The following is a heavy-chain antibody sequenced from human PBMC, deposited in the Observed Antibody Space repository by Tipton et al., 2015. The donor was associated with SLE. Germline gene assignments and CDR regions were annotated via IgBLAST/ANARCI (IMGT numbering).Heavy chain of an antibody. D-gene: IGHD2-15*01. CDR1: AFRFSSYW. CDR2: IKEDGSEK. J-gene: IGHJ4*02. V-gene: IGHV3-7*01. Sequence: SLRLSCAASAFRFSSYWMNWVRQGPGKGLEWVTSIKEDGSEKYYVDSVKGRFTISRDNAKNSLYLQMNSLGAEDTAVYYCASGTLSGSGYWGQGTLVTVSS. CDR3: ASGTLSGSGY.